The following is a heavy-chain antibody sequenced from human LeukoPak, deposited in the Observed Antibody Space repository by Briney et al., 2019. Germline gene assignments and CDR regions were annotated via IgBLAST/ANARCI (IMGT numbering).Heavy chain of an antibody. V-gene: IGHV3-21*01. Sequence: GGSLRLSCAASGFTFSSYSMNWVRQAPGKGLEWVSSISSSSSYIYYADSVKGRFTISRDNAKNSLYLQMNSLRAEDTAVYYCAMTPVEELLSGFSSWGQGTLDTVSS. J-gene: IGHJ5*02. D-gene: IGHD1-26*01. CDR3: AMTPVEELLSGFSS. CDR1: GFTFSSYS. CDR2: ISSSSSYI.